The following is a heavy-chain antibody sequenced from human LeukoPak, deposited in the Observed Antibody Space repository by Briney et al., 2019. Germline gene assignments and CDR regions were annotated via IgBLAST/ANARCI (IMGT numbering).Heavy chain of an antibody. CDR3: ARESEVVVPAALDY. Sequence: ASVKVSCKASGYTFTGYYMHWVRQAPGQGLEWMGWINPNSGATNYALEFQGRVTMTRDTSITTAYMELSRLRSDDTAVYYCARESEVVVPAALDYWGQGTLVTVSS. D-gene: IGHD2-2*01. CDR1: GYTFTGYY. V-gene: IGHV1-2*02. J-gene: IGHJ4*02. CDR2: INPNSGAT.